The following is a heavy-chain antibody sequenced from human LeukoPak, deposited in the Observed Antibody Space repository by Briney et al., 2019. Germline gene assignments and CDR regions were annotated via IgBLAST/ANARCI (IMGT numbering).Heavy chain of an antibody. D-gene: IGHD2-15*01. CDR1: GGSISSYY. CDR2: IYYTGST. J-gene: IGHJ5*02. CDR3: ARHDWLLKTTNWFDP. V-gene: IGHV4-59*08. Sequence: SETLSLTCTVSGGSISSYYWSWIRQPPGKGLEWIGYIYYTGSTNYNPSLKSRVTISVHTSKNQFSLKLSSVTAADTAVYYCARHDWLLKTTNWFDPWGQGTLVTVSS.